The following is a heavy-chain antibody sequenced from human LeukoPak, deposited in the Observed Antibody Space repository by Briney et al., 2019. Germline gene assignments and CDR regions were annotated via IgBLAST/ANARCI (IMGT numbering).Heavy chain of an antibody. J-gene: IGHJ6*03. D-gene: IGHD2-2*01. CDR2: IYNSGST. V-gene: IGHV4-59*12. CDR3: ARYCSSTSHYYYYMDV. CDR1: GGSISSYY. Sequence: SETLSLTCTVSGGSISSYYWSWIRQPPGKGLEWVGYIYNSGSTNYNPSLKSVVTISVYTSKNQFSLKLSSVTAADTAVYYCARYCSSTSHYYYYMDVWGKGTTVTVSS.